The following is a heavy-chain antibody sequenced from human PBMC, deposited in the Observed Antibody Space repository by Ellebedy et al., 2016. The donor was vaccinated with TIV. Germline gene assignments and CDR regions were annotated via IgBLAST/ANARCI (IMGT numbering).Heavy chain of an antibody. D-gene: IGHD2/OR15-2a*01. CDR2: IIPILGIA. V-gene: IGHV1-69*04. Sequence: AASVKVSCKASGYTFTSYGISWVRQAPGQGLEWMGRIIPILGIAYYAQKFQGRVTITADKSTSTAYMKLSSLRSEDTAVYYCARDTSSAQHWGQGTLVTVSS. CDR3: ARDTSSAQH. CDR1: GYTFTSYG. J-gene: IGHJ1*01.